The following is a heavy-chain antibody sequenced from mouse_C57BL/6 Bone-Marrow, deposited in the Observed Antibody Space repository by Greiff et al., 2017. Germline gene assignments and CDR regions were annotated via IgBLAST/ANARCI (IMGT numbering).Heavy chain of an antibody. Sequence: VQLQQPGAELVKPGASVKLSCKASGYTFTSYWMHWVKQRPGQGLEWIGVIHPNSGSTNYNEKFKSKATLTVDKSSSTAYMQLSSLTSEDSAVYYCARSRSYDGRFAYWGQGTLVTVSA. CDR2: IHPNSGST. J-gene: IGHJ3*01. CDR3: ARSRSYDGRFAY. V-gene: IGHV1-64*01. D-gene: IGHD2-3*01. CDR1: GYTFTSYW.